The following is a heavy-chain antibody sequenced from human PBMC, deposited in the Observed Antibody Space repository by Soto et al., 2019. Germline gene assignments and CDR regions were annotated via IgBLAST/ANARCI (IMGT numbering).Heavy chain of an antibody. J-gene: IGHJ4*02. CDR1: GYSISSGYY. V-gene: IGHV4-38-2*01. CDR2: IHHSGST. Sequence: SSETLSLTCSVSGYSISSGYYWGWIRQAPGKGLEWIGNIHHSGSTYYNPSLESRVTISIDTSKNQFSLRLTSVTAADTAIYYCARNISASDGDYWGQGILVTVSS. D-gene: IGHD3-9*01. CDR3: ARNISASDGDY.